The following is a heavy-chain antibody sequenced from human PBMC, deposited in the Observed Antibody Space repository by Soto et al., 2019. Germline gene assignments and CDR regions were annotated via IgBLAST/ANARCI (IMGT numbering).Heavy chain of an antibody. CDR2: IIPILGIA. CDR1: GGTFSSYT. Sequence: QVPLVQSGAEVKKPGSSVKVSCKASGGTFSSYTISWVRQAPGQGLEWMGRIIPILGIANYAQKFQGRVTITADKSTSTAYMELSSLRSEDTAVYYCARGYCSGGSCAVDAFDIWGQGTMVTVSS. J-gene: IGHJ3*02. CDR3: ARGYCSGGSCAVDAFDI. D-gene: IGHD2-15*01. V-gene: IGHV1-69*02.